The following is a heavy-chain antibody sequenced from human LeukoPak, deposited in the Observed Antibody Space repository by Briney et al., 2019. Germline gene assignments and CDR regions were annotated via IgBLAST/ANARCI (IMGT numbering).Heavy chain of an antibody. Sequence: PGGSLRLSCAASGFTFSSYSMNWVHQAPGKGLEWVSSISSSSSYIYYADSVKGRFTISRDNAKNSLYLQMNSLRAEDTAVYYCARDYYPEYLQLWPQGWFDPWGQGTLVTVSS. CDR2: ISSSSSYI. D-gene: IGHD5-18*01. J-gene: IGHJ5*02. CDR1: GFTFSSYS. CDR3: ARDYYPEYLQLWPQGWFDP. V-gene: IGHV3-21*01.